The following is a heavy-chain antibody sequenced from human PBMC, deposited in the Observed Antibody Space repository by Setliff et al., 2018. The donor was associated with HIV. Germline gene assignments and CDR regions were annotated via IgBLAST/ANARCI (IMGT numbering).Heavy chain of an antibody. CDR2: INPSGGST. Sequence: ASVKVSCKASGYTFTSYYMHWVRQAPGQGLEWMGIINPSGGSTSYAQKFQGRVTMTRDTSTSTAQMELSSLTSEDTAVYFCARGMIRGAIITEFDSWGQGTLVTVSS. D-gene: IGHD3-10*01. V-gene: IGHV1-46*01. CDR3: ARGMIRGAIITEFDS. CDR1: GYTFTSYY. J-gene: IGHJ4*02.